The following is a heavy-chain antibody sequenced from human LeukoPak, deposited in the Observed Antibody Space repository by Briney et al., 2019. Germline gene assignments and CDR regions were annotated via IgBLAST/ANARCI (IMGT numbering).Heavy chain of an antibody. J-gene: IGHJ5*02. CDR1: GYTFTSYG. Sequence: GASVKVSCKASGYTFTSYGISWVRQAPGQGLEWMGWISAYNGNTNYAQKLQGRVTMTTDTSTSTAYMELRSLRSDDTAVYYCARGNPRWNPQPHWFDPWGQGTLVTVSS. CDR2: ISAYNGNT. CDR3: ARGNPRWNPQPHWFDP. V-gene: IGHV1-18*01. D-gene: IGHD1-1*01.